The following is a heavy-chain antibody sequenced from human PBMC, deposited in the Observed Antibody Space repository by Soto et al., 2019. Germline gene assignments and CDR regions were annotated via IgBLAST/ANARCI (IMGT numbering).Heavy chain of an antibody. V-gene: IGHV3-23*01. CDR3: AKGKDPTSATPLRHFDS. D-gene: IGHD4-17*01. CDR1: GFTFSSYA. CDR2: VSGNGGST. J-gene: IGHJ4*01. Sequence: PGGSLRLSCAASGFTFSSYAMSWVRQAPGKGLEWLSTVSGNGGSTYYADSAKGQFTISRDNSKNTLYLQMNNLRAEDTAVYYCAKGKDPTSATPLRHFDSWRHGTLVTVS.